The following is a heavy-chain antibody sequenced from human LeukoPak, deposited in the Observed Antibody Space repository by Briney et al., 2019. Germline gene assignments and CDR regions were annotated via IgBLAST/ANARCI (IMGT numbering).Heavy chain of an antibody. CDR1: GFTFSSYA. Sequence: GGSLRLSCAASGFTFSSYAMSWVRQAPGRGLEWVSAISGTGGTTFYADSVKGLFTISRVHSKNTLYLQMNSLRADDTAVYYCAKAHCSSTSCSRADNWGQGSLVTVSS. CDR3: AKAHCSSTSCSRADN. V-gene: IGHV3-23*01. J-gene: IGHJ1*01. D-gene: IGHD2-2*01. CDR2: ISGTGGTT.